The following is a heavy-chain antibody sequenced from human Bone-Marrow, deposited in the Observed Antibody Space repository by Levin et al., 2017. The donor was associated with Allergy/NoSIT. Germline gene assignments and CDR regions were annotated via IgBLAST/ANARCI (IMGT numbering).Heavy chain of an antibody. Sequence: GESLKISCAASGFTFSSYAMHWVRQAPGKGLEWVAVISYDGSNKYYADSVKGRFTISRDNSKNTLYLQMNSLRAEDTAVYYCARPLFRGVIISAWFDPWGQGTLVTVSS. V-gene: IGHV3-30-3*01. CDR1: GFTFSSYA. D-gene: IGHD3-10*01. CDR3: ARPLFRGVIISAWFDP. CDR2: ISYDGSNK. J-gene: IGHJ5*02.